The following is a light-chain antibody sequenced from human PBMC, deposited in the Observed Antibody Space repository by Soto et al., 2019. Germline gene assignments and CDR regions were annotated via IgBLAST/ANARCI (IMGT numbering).Light chain of an antibody. Sequence: DIQMTQSPSSLSASVGDRVTITCRASQSISTFLNWYQRKPGKAPSLLIYAASTLQSGVPSSFSGSGSGTDFTLTISSLQPEDFAIYYCQQSYSSPWTFGPGTKVAIK. CDR3: QQSYSSPWT. V-gene: IGKV1-39*01. CDR2: AAS. J-gene: IGKJ1*01. CDR1: QSISTF.